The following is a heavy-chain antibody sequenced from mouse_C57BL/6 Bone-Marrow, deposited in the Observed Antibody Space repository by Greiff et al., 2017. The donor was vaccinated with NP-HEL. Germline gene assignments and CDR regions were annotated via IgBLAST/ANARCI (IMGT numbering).Heavy chain of an antibody. CDR1: GYTFTSYW. CDR3: ARAPITTVVKDYFDY. J-gene: IGHJ2*01. CDR2: IDPNSGGT. V-gene: IGHV1-72*01. Sequence: QVQLQQPGAELVKPGASVKLSCKASGYTFTSYWMHWVKQRPGRGLEWIGRIDPNSGGTKYNEKFKSKATPTVDKPSSTAYMQLSSLTSEDSAVYYCARAPITTVVKDYFDYWGQGTTLTVSS. D-gene: IGHD1-1*01.